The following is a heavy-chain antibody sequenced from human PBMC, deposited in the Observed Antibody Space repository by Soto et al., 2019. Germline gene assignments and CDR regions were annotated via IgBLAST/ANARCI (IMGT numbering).Heavy chain of an antibody. CDR2: IYYSGST. J-gene: IGHJ6*02. D-gene: IGHD6-13*01. CDR1: GRSISSSSYY. V-gene: IGHV4-39*01. Sequence: SETLSLTCTVSGRSISSSSYYWGWIRQPPGKGLEWIGSIYYSGSTYYNPSLKSRVTISVDTSKNQFSLKLSSVTAADTAVYYCAELQASSWYYYYYGMDVWGQGTTVT. CDR3: AELQASSWYYYYYGMDV.